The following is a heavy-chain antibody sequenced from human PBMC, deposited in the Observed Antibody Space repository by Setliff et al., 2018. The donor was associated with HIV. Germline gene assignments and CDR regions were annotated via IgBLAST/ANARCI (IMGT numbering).Heavy chain of an antibody. CDR1: GFTFNNVW. CDR3: TTEKRGSGAYFFDH. CDR2: VKSRTDGGTT. V-gene: IGHV3-15*01. D-gene: IGHD5-12*01. J-gene: IGHJ4*02. Sequence: GGSLRLSCEASGFTFNNVWMHWVRQAPGKGLEWVGRVKSRTDGGTTDYAAPVKGRFTISRDGSKNTLYLVMSGLRTEDTAIYYCTTEKRGSGAYFFDHWGQGTLVTVSS.